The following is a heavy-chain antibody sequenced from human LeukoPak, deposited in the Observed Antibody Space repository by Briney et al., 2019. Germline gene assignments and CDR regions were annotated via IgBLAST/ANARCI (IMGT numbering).Heavy chain of an antibody. V-gene: IGHV3-64*01. CDR1: GVTFGDYA. D-gene: IGHD2-2*01. CDR3: ARARPDYYYYYYMDV. CDR2: ISSNGGST. J-gene: IGHJ6*03. Sequence: GGSLRLSCTASGVTFGDYAMSWVRQAPGKGLEYVSAISSNGGSTYYANSVKGRFTISRDNSKNTLYLQMGSLRAEDMAVYYCARARPDYYYYYYMDVWGKGTTVTVSS.